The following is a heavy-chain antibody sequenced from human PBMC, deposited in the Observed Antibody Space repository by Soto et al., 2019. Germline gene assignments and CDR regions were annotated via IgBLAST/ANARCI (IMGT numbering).Heavy chain of an antibody. V-gene: IGHV3-13*05. Sequence: EVQLVESGGGLVQPGGSLSLSCEASGFTFRNYDMHWVRHGTGKGLEWVSGISAAGDPDYADSVEGRFTISRENAKNSFFLQMNSLRVGDTAVYYCARTDRDFYVLEVWGQGTTVIVSS. J-gene: IGHJ6*02. CDR1: GFTFRNYD. CDR2: ISAAGDP. CDR3: ARTDRDFYVLEV.